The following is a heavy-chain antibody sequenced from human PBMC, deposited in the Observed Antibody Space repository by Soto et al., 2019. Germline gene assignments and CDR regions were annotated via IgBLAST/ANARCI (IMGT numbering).Heavy chain of an antibody. Sequence: VQLVESGGGVVQPGRSLRLSCAASGFTFSSYAMHWVRQAPGKGLEWVAVISYDGSNKYYADSVKGRFTISRDNSKNTLYLQMNSLRAEDTAVYYCAREYYYDSSGYIRYWGQGTLVTVSS. CDR1: GFTFSSYA. J-gene: IGHJ4*02. CDR2: ISYDGSNK. D-gene: IGHD3-22*01. CDR3: AREYYYDSSGYIRY. V-gene: IGHV3-30-3*01.